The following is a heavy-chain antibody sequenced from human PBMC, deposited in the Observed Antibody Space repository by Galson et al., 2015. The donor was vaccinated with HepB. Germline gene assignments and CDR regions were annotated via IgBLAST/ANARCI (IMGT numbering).Heavy chain of an antibody. D-gene: IGHD3-22*01. CDR3: NYYDSSGYCP. CDR1: GGTFSSYA. J-gene: IGHJ5*02. V-gene: IGHV1-69*04. CDR2: IIPILGIA. Sequence: SVKVSCKASGGTFSSYAISWVRQAPGQGLEWMGRIIPILGIANYAQKFQGRVTITADKSTSTAYMELSSLRSEDTAVYYCNYYDSSGYCPWGQGTLVTVSS.